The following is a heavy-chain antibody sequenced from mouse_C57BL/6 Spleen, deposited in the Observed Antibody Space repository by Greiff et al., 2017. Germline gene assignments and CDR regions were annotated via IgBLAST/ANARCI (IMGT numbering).Heavy chain of an antibody. D-gene: IGHD1-1*01. Sequence: VHLVESGPELVKPGASVKISCKASGYAFSSSWMNWVKQRPGKGLEWIGRIYPGDGDTNYNGKFKGKATLTADKSSSTAYMQLSSLTSEDSAVYFCAREIAYYGSSLGGFAYWGQGTLVTVSA. CDR1: GYAFSSSW. J-gene: IGHJ3*01. CDR2: IYPGDGDT. V-gene: IGHV1-82*01. CDR3: AREIAYYGSSLGGFAY.